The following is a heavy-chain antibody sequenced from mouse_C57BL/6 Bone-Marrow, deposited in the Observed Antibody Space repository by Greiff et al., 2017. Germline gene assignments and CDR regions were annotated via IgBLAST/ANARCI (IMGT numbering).Heavy chain of an antibody. CDR2: SYPRDGST. Sequence: VQLQESGPELVKPGASVKLSCKASGYTFTSYDINWVKQRPGQGLEWIGWSYPRDGSTKYNEKFKGKATLTVDTSSSTADMELHSLTSEDSAVYFCARLEFDGSSGDWYFDVWGTGTTVTVSS. J-gene: IGHJ1*03. V-gene: IGHV1-85*01. D-gene: IGHD1-1*01. CDR1: GYTFTSYD. CDR3: ARLEFDGSSGDWYFDV.